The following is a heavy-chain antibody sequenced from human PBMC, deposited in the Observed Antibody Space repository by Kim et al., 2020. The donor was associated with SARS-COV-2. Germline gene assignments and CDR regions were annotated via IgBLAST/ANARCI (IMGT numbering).Heavy chain of an antibody. V-gene: IGHV3-48*02. CDR3: ARVSGDYVVFDY. J-gene: IGHJ4*02. Sequence: YYADSVKGRFTISRDNAKNSLSLQMNSLRDEDTAVYYCARVSGDYVVFDYWGQGTLVTVSS. D-gene: IGHD4-17*01.